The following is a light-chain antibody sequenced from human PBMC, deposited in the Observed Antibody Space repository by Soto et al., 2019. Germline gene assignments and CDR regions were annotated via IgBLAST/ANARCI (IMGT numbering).Light chain of an antibody. CDR3: HQYHSYSPWM. CDR1: QSISKW. V-gene: IGKV1-5*01. J-gene: IGKJ1*01. CDR2: DAS. Sequence: DLQMTQSPSTLSASVGDRVIITCRASQSISKWLAWYQQKPGKAPTLLIYDASNLERGVPSRFSGGGSGTDFTLTISGLQPDDFASYYCHQYHSYSPWMFGQGTKVEIK.